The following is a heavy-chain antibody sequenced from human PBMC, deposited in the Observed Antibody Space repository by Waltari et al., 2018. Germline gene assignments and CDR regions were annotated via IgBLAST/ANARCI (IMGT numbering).Heavy chain of an antibody. V-gene: IGHV4-59*01. CDR2: IYYRGST. J-gene: IGHJ6*03. CDR1: GGSISSYY. CDR3: ARVRPYYYYYMDV. Sequence: QVQLQESGSGLVKPSETLSLTCTVSGGSISSYYWSWIRPPPGKGLEWIGYIYYRGSTKYNPALKSRVTISVDTSKKQFSLKLSSVTAADTAVYYGARVRPYYYYYMDVWGKGTTVTVSS.